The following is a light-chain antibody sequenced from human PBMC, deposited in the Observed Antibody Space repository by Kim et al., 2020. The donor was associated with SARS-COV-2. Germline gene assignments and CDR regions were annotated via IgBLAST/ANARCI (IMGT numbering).Light chain of an antibody. CDR1: QSVSSY. CDR3: QQRSNWLT. J-gene: IGKJ4*01. V-gene: IGKV3-11*01. Sequence: SLSPGGRATLSCRASQSVSSYLAWYQQKPGQAPRLLIYDASNRATGIPARFSGSGSGTDFTLTISSLEPEDFAVYYCQQRSNWLTFGGGTKVDIK. CDR2: DAS.